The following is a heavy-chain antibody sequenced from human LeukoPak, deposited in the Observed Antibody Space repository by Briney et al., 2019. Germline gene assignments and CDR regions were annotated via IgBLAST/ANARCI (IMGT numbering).Heavy chain of an antibody. D-gene: IGHD3-3*01. CDR3: AKDRDIGRFLEWLLYFDY. Sequence: PGRSLRLSCAASGFTFSSYAMHWVRQAPGKGLEWVAVISYDGSNKYYADSVKGRFTISRDNSKNTLYLQMNSLRAEDTAVYYCAKDRDIGRFLEWLLYFDYWGQGTLVTVSS. CDR1: GFTFSSYA. V-gene: IGHV3-30-3*01. CDR2: ISYDGSNK. J-gene: IGHJ4*02.